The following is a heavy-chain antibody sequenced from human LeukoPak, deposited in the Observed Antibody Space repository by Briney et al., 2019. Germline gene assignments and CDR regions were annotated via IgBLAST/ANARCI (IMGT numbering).Heavy chain of an antibody. J-gene: IGHJ4*02. CDR2: INHSGST. CDR3: ARVGGWYYNY. V-gene: IGHV4-34*01. D-gene: IGHD6-19*01. Sequence: PSETLSLTCAVYGGSFSGYYWSWIRQPPGKGLEWIGEINHSGSTNYNPSLKSRVTISVDTSKNQFSLKLSSVTAADTAVYYCARVGGWYYNYWGQGTLVTVPS. CDR1: GGSFSGYY.